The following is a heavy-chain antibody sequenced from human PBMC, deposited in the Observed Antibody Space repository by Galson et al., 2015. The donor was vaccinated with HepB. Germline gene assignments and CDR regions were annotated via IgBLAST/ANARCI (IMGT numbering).Heavy chain of an antibody. CDR3: TTDPAWGSGWAR. CDR1: GFTFSNAW. D-gene: IGHD6-19*01. Sequence: SLRLSCAASGFTFSNAWMSWVRQAPGKGLEWVGRIKSKTDGGTTDYAAPVKGRFTISRDDSKNTLYLQMNSLKTEDTAVYYCTTDPAWGSGWARWGQGTLVTVSS. V-gene: IGHV3-15*01. CDR2: IKSKTDGGTT. J-gene: IGHJ4*02.